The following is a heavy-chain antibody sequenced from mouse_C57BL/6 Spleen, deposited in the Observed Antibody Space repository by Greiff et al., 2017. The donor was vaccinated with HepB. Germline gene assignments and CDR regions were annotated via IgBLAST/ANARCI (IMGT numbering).Heavy chain of an antibody. J-gene: IGHJ2*01. Sequence: EVQLQQSGPELVKPGASVKIPCKASGYTFTDYNMDWVKQSHGKSLEWIGDINPNNGGTIYNQKFKGKATLTVDKSSSTAYMELRSLTSEDTAVYYCARRAYDYDTGFDYWGQGTTLTVSS. CDR2: INPNNGGT. CDR1: GYTFTDYN. CDR3: ARRAYDYDTGFDY. V-gene: IGHV1-18*01. D-gene: IGHD2-4*01.